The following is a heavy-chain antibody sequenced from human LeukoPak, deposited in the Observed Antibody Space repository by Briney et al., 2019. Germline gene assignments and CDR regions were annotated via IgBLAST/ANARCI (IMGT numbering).Heavy chain of an antibody. V-gene: IGHV5-51*01. CDR2: IYPRDSDT. CDR3: ARHSDVIGAI. CDR1: GYTFTHQC. D-gene: IGHD3-10*01. Sequence: GEPLKISCKASGYTFTHQCIGWVRQMSGSGLEWMGIIYPRDSDTIYSPSFQGHVTISADTSINTAYLEWSSLEASDTAIYYCARHSDVIGAIWGQGTLVTVSS. J-gene: IGHJ4*02.